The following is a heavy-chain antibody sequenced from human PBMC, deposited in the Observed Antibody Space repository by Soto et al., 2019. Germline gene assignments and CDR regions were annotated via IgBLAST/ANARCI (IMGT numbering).Heavy chain of an antibody. J-gene: IGHJ5*02. CDR1: GGSIISSNW. CDR2: IYHSGGT. CDR3: AGSSYRFDP. D-gene: IGHD1-1*01. Sequence: QVQLQESGPGLVKPSGTLFLTCAVSGGSIISSNWWRWVRQSPGKGLEWIGEIYHSGGTHYNPSLASRVTLSVAASQNQSSLRLTSVSAADTAVYYCAGSSYRFDPWGQGSLVTVSS. V-gene: IGHV4-4*02.